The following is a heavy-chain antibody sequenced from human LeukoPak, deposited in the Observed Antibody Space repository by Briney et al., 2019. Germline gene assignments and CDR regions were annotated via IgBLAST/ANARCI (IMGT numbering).Heavy chain of an antibody. CDR2: ISSSSSYI. Sequence: PGGSLRLSCAASGFTFSSYSMNWVHQAPGKGLEWVSSISSSSSYIYYADSVKGRFTISRDNAKNSLYLQMNSLRAEDTAVYYCARERYSGYDAIDYWGQGTLVTVSS. CDR1: GFTFSSYS. D-gene: IGHD5-12*01. J-gene: IGHJ4*02. V-gene: IGHV3-21*01. CDR3: ARERYSGYDAIDY.